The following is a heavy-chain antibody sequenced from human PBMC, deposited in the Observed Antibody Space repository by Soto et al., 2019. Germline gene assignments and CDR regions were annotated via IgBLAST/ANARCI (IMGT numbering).Heavy chain of an antibody. V-gene: IGHV4-4*07. J-gene: IGHJ4*02. CDR1: RCYFNTFQ. CDR2: IFPNCNT. D-gene: IGHD1-1*01. Sequence: SETRSLTCTVSRCYFNTFQFSWVRQPAVKLLELIGLIFPNCNTDYSPSLKSLVTLSVDTSKKQISLNLTSVTAADMAVYYCASEGSHSAYNFEIGIKFWLLERWGQG. CDR3: ASEGSHSAYNFEIGIKFWLLER.